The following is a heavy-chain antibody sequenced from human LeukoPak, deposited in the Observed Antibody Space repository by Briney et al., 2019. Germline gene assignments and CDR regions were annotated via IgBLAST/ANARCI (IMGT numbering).Heavy chain of an antibody. J-gene: IGHJ6*03. CDR3: ARLSAYYYGSYFYYYMDV. CDR1: GFTFSSYW. V-gene: IGHV3-7*01. CDR2: IKQDGNEK. D-gene: IGHD3-10*01. Sequence: GGSLRLSCAASGFTFSSYWMSWVRQAPGKGLEWVANIKQDGNEKYYVDSVKGRFTISRDNAKNSLYLQMNSLRAEDTAVYYCARLSAYYYGSYFYYYMDVWGKGTTVTVSS.